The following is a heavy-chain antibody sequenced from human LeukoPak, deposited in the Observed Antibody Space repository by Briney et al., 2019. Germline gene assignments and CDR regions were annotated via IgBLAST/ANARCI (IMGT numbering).Heavy chain of an antibody. CDR2: ISSSSSTI. D-gene: IGHD3-10*01. Sequence: GGSLRLSCAASGFTFSSYSMTWVRQAPGKGLEWVSYISSSSSTIYYADSVKGRFTISRDNAKNSLYLQMNSLRAEDTAVYYCARGLWGSFPITMVRGVIITGFDYWGQGTLVTVSS. CDR3: ARGLWGSFPITMVRGVIITGFDY. CDR1: GFTFSSYS. V-gene: IGHV3-48*04. J-gene: IGHJ4*02.